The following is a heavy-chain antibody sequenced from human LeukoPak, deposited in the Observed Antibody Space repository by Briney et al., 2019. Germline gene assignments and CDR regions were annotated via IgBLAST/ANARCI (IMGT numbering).Heavy chain of an antibody. CDR2: IYHSGST. J-gene: IGHJ4*02. CDR3: ARSSSLDY. CDR1: GGSISSSSYY. V-gene: IGHV4-39*07. D-gene: IGHD2-2*01. Sequence: SETLSLTCTVSGGSISSSSYYWSWIRQPAGKGLEWIGSIYHSGSTHYNPSLKSRVTISVDTSKNQFSLNLYSVTAADTAVYFCARSSSLDYWGQGTLVTVSS.